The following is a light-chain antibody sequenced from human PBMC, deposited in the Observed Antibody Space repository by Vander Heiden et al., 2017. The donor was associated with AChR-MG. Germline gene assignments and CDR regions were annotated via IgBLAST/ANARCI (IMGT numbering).Light chain of an antibody. V-gene: IGKV3-11*01. Sequence: EIVLTQSPATLSLSPGERATLSCRASQSVRSYLAWYQQKPGQAPRLLIYDASTRATGIAARFSGSGSGTDFTLTISSLEPEDFAVYYCQQRASWPLYTFGQGTKLEIK. J-gene: IGKJ2*01. CDR2: DAS. CDR1: QSVRSY. CDR3: QQRASWPLYT.